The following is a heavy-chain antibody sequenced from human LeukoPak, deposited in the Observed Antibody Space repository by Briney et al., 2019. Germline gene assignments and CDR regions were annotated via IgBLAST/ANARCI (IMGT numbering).Heavy chain of an antibody. D-gene: IGHD3-22*01. Sequence: ASVKVSFKASGYTFSSYYMHWVRQAPGQGLEWMGIINPSGGTTSYAQKFQGRLTMTRDTSTSTVFMGLSSLRSEDTAVYYCARGPPGRVYDSSKRGLFDPWGQGTLVTVSS. CDR2: INPSGGTT. CDR3: ARGPPGRVYDSSKRGLFDP. V-gene: IGHV1-46*01. CDR1: GYTFSSYY. J-gene: IGHJ5*02.